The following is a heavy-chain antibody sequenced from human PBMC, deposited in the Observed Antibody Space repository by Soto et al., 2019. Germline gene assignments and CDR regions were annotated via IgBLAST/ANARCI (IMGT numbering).Heavy chain of an antibody. CDR2: ISYDGSNK. Sequence: QVQLVESGGGVVQPGRSLRLSCAASGFTFSSYGMHWVRQAPGKGLEWVAVISYDGSNKYYADSVKGRFTISRDNSKNTLYLQMNSLRAEDTAVYYCASWGATMVRGVQYYFDYWGQGTLVTFSS. J-gene: IGHJ4*02. CDR1: GFTFSSYG. V-gene: IGHV3-30*03. D-gene: IGHD3-10*01. CDR3: ASWGATMVRGVQYYFDY.